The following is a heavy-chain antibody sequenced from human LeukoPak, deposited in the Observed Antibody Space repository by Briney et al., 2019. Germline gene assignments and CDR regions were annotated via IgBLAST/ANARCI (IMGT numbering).Heavy chain of an antibody. CDR1: GFTFDEYA. J-gene: IGHJ6*03. CDR2: ISWNSGSI. CDR3: VKAHCSTRSCFPNYYYYMDV. Sequence: PGGSLRLSCAGSGFTFDEYAMHWFRQAPGKGLEWVSGISWNSGSIAYADSVKGRFTISRDNAKNLLFLQMSSLRAADTVLYYCVKAHCSTRSCFPNYYYYMDVWGTGTTVTVSS. D-gene: IGHD2-15*01. V-gene: IGHV3-9*01.